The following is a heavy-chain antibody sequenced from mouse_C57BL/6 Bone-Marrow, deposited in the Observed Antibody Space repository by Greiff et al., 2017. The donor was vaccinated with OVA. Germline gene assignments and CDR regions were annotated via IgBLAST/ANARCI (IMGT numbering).Heavy chain of an antibody. CDR2: IYPRSGNT. V-gene: IGHV1-81*01. CDR3: ARGGGVYGDLGAY. J-gene: IGHJ3*01. D-gene: IGHD2-13*01. Sequence: QVQLQQSGAELARPGASVKLSCKASGYTFTSYGISWVKQRTGQGLEWIGEIYPRSGNTYYNEKFKGKATLTADQSSSTAYMELRRLRSEDSAVYFCARGGGVYGDLGAYWGQGCLVTVSA. CDR1: GYTFTSYG.